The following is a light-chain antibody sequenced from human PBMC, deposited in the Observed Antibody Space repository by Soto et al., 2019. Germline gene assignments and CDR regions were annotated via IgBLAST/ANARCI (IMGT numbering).Light chain of an antibody. Sequence: EIVLVQSPGTLSLSPGERATLSCRASQSVSSNYLAWYQQKPGQAPRLLIYGASSRAIHTPDRFSGSGSGTDFTLTISGLEPEDFAVYYCQHFGNSLWTFGQGTKVDIK. J-gene: IGKJ1*01. V-gene: IGKV3-20*01. CDR3: QHFGNSLWT. CDR1: QSVSSNY. CDR2: GAS.